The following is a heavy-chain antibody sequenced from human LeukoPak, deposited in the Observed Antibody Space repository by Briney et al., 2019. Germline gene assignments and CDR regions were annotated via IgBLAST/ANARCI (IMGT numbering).Heavy chain of an antibody. D-gene: IGHD5-12*01. V-gene: IGHV6-1*01. CDR1: GDSVSSNSAA. CDR2: TYYRSKWYN. J-gene: IGHJ6*03. Sequence: SQTLSLTCAISGDSVSSNSAAWNWIRQSPSRGLEWLGRTYYRSKWYNDYAVSVKSRITINPDTSKNQFSLQLNSVTPEDTAVYYCAAAGRGYSGYGVESYYYYMDVWGKGTTVTISS. CDR3: AAAGRGYSGYGVESYYYYMDV.